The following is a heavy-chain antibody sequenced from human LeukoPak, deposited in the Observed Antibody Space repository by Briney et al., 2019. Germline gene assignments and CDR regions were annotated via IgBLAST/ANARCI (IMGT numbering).Heavy chain of an antibody. CDR1: GFTVSSNY. CDR2: IYSGAST. Sequence: GGSLRLSCAASGFTVSSNYMSWVRQAPGKGLEWVSVIYSGASTYYADSVKGRFTISRDSSKNTLYLQMNSLRADDTALYYCARLVAGGTGWFDPWGQGTLVTVSS. CDR3: ARLVAGGTGWFDP. V-gene: IGHV3-53*01. J-gene: IGHJ5*02. D-gene: IGHD2-15*01.